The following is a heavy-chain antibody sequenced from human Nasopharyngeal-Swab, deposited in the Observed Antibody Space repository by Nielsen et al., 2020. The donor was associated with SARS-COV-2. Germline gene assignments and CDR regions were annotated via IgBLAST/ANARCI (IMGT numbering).Heavy chain of an antibody. J-gene: IGHJ4*02. CDR2: ISYAGSNK. D-gene: IGHD1-26*01. CDR3: AKTRGSGSYPYFDY. Sequence: GESLKISCAASGFTFSSYGMHWVRQAPGKGLEWVAVISYAGSNKYYADSVKGRFTISRDNSKNTLYLQMNSLRAEDTAVYYCAKTRGSGSYPYFDYWGQGTLVTVSS. V-gene: IGHV3-30*18. CDR1: GFTFSSYG.